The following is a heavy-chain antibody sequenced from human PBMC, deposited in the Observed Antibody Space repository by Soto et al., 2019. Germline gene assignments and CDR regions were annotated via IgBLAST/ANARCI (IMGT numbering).Heavy chain of an antibody. V-gene: IGHV3-30-3*01. J-gene: IGHJ5*02. D-gene: IGHD1-26*01. CDR1: GFTFSSYA. CDR2: ISYDGSNK. CDR3: ARDPGGSYYKYNWFDP. Sequence: QVQLVESGGGVVQPGRSLRLSCAASGFTFSSYAMHWVRQAPGKGLEWVVVISYDGSNKYYADSVKGRFTISRDNSKNTLYLQMNSLRAEDTAVYYCARDPGGSYYKYNWFDPWGQGTLVTVSS.